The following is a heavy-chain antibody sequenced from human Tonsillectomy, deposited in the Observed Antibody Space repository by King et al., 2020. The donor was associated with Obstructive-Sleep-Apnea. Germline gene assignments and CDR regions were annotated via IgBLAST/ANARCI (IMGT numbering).Heavy chain of an antibody. D-gene: IGHD3-22*01. CDR2: ISSSSSTI. CDR1: GFTFSSYS. CDR3: ARIVDYYDSSGYYSFDY. Sequence: VQLVESGGGLVQPGGSLRLSCAASGFTFSSYSMNWVRQAPGKGLEGVSYISSSSSTIYYAVSVKGRFTISRDNAKNSLYLQMNSLRAEDTAVYYCARIVDYYDSSGYYSFDYWGQGTLVTVSS. J-gene: IGHJ4*02. V-gene: IGHV3-48*04.